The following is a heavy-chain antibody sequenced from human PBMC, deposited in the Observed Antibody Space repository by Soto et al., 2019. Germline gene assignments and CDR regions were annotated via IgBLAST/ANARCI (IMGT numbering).Heavy chain of an antibody. CDR2: ISGSGGST. V-gene: IGHV3-23*01. CDR3: AKSGDPPNYYYYYMDV. CDR1: GFTFSSYA. Sequence: WGSLRLSCXASGFTFSSYAISWVRPAPLKGLEWVSAISGSGGSTYYADSVKGRFTISRDNSKNTLYLQMNSLRAEDTAVYYCAKSGDPPNYYYYYMDVWGKGTTVTAP. J-gene: IGHJ6*03. D-gene: IGHD3-10*01.